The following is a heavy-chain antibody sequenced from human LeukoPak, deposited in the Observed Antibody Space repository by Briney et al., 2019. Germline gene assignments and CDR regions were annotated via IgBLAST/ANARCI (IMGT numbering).Heavy chain of an antibody. CDR3: ARTRYSSGNYFDC. J-gene: IGHJ4*02. D-gene: IGHD1-26*01. V-gene: IGHV3-20*04. Sequence: TGGSRRLSCAATGFTFDDHGMSWVRQAPGKGLEWVSTINWNGGSTGYADSVKGRFSISRDNAKDSLYLQMNSVRAEDTALYYCARTRYSSGNYFDCWGQGTLVTVSS. CDR1: GFTFDDHG. CDR2: INWNGGST.